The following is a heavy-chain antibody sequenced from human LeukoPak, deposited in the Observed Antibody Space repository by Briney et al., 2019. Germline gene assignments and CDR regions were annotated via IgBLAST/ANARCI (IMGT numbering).Heavy chain of an antibody. Sequence: SETLSLTCTVSGGSISSYYWSWIRQPPGKGLEWIGYIYYSGSTNYNPSLKSRVTISVDTSKNQFSLKLGPCPAADTAVYYCARVVSGDYDSSGYYYGGGGYYFDYWGQGTLVTVSS. CDR1: GGSISSYY. CDR3: ARVVSGDYDSSGYYYGGGGYYFDY. J-gene: IGHJ4*02. CDR2: IYYSGST. V-gene: IGHV4-59*01. D-gene: IGHD3-22*01.